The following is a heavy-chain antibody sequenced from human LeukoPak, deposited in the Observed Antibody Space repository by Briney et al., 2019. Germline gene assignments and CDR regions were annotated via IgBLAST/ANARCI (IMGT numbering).Heavy chain of an antibody. D-gene: IGHD3-22*01. CDR3: AKTFFFDSSGYTPLPTPFDY. CDR1: GFTFSSYA. J-gene: IGHJ4*02. V-gene: IGHV3-23*01. CDR2: IGGSGGST. Sequence: GGSLRLSCAASGFTFSSYAMSWVRQAPGKGLEWVSAIGGSGGSTYYADSVKGRFTISRDNSKNTLYLQMNSLRAEDTAVYYCAKTFFFDSSGYTPLPTPFDYWGQGTLVTVSS.